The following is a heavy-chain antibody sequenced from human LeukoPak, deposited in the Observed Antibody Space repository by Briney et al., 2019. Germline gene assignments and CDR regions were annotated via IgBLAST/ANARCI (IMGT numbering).Heavy chain of an antibody. D-gene: IGHD4-11*01. J-gene: IGHJ4*02. CDR2: INPNSGGT. V-gene: IGHV1-2*02. CDR3: ATYDYTFFDY. CDR1: GYTFTDYY. Sequence: ASVKVSYKASGYTFTDYYMHWVRQAPGQGLEWMGWINPNSGGTKYAQKFQGRVTLTRDTSISTAYMELARLRSDDTAVYYCATYDYTFFDYWGQGTLVTVSS.